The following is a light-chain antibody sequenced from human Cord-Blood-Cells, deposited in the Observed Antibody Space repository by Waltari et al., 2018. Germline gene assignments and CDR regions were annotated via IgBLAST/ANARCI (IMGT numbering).Light chain of an antibody. J-gene: IGLJ1*01. Sequence: QSALTQPASVSGSPGQSITISCTGTSSDVGGYNYVSWYQQPPGKAPKFMIYDASNLPSGVSNRFSSSKSCNTASLTISGLQAEDEADYYCSSYTSSSTLDVFGTGTKVTVL. CDR2: DAS. CDR1: SSDVGGYNY. CDR3: SSYTSSSTLDV. V-gene: IGLV2-14*01.